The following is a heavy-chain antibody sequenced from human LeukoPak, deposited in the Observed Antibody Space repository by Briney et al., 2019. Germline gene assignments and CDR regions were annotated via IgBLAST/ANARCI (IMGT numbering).Heavy chain of an antibody. CDR1: GGSISSGGYY. V-gene: IGHV4-30-2*01. CDR2: IYHSGST. J-gene: IGHJ4*02. Sequence: PSETLSLTCTVSGGSISSGGYYWSWIRQPPGKGLEWIGYIYHSGSTYYNPSLKSRVTISVDTSKNQFSLKLSSVTAADTAVYYCARHGRDRYCSSTSCYPLGYWGQGTLVTVSS. CDR3: ARHGRDRYCSSTSCYPLGY. D-gene: IGHD2-2*01.